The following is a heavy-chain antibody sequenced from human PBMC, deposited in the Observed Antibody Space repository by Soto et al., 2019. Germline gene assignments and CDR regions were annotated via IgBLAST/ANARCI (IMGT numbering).Heavy chain of an antibody. V-gene: IGHV4-39*01. J-gene: IGHJ4*02. CDR2: IYYSGST. Sequence: SETLSLTCTVSGGSISSSSYYWGWIRQPPGKGLEWIGSIYYSGSTYYNPSLKSRVTISVDTSKNQFSLKLSSVTAADTAVYYCARPAPDSSSWYVPTAPFDYWGQGTLVTVSS. D-gene: IGHD6-13*01. CDR3: ARPAPDSSSWYVPTAPFDY. CDR1: GGSISSSSYY.